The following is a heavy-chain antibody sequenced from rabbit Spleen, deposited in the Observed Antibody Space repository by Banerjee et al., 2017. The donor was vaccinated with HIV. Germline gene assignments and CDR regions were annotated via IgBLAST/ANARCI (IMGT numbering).Heavy chain of an antibody. CDR3: VREAGYGGYGDGNL. CDR1: GIDFSNYYY. J-gene: IGHJ4*01. V-gene: IGHV1S45*01. Sequence: QQQLEESGGGLVKPGGTLTLTCKVSGIDFSNYYYMCWVRQAPGKGLEWIGCIYGGDGDTYYASWAKGRFTISKTSSTTVTLQRTSLTVADTATYFCVREAGYGGYGDGNLWGPGTLVTVS. D-gene: IGHD6-1*01. CDR2: IYGGDGDT.